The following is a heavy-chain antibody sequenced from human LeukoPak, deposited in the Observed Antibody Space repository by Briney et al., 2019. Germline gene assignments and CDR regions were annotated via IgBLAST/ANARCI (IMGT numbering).Heavy chain of an antibody. Sequence: ASVMVSCKTSGYTFTNYDINWVRQATGQGLEWVGWMNPKSGNTGFAQKFQGRVTMTRDTSTSTAYMELSSPRSEDTALYYCARAPEYGLFDYWGQGTLVTVSS. CDR3: ARAPEYGLFDY. CDR2: MNPKSGNT. D-gene: IGHD4-17*01. CDR1: GYTFTNYD. V-gene: IGHV1-8*01. J-gene: IGHJ4*02.